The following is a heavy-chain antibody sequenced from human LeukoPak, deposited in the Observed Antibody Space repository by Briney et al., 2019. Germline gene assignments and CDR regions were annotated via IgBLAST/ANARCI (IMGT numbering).Heavy chain of an antibody. V-gene: IGHV1-24*01. J-gene: IGHJ4*02. CDR3: ATENSFYYDSSGYYYFDN. CDR1: GYTLTELS. D-gene: IGHD3-22*01. Sequence: ASVKVSCKVSGYTLTELSMHWVRQAPGKGLEWMGGFDPEDGETIYAQKFQGRVTMTEDTSTDTAYMELSSLRSEDTAVYYCATENSFYYDSSGYYYFDNWGQGTLVTVSS. CDR2: FDPEDGET.